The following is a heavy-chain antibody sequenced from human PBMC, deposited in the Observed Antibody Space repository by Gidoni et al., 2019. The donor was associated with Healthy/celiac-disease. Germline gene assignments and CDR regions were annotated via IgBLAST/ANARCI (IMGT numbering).Heavy chain of an antibody. Sequence: EVQLVESGGGLVQPGGSLKLSCAASGFTFSGSSMHWVRQASGKGLEWIGRIRSRVNNYATSYAASVKGRFTISRDDSENTAYLQMDSLKTEDTGVYYCIRPLSGSSVDLDYWGQGTLVTVSS. CDR2: IRSRVNNYAT. CDR1: GFTFSGSS. V-gene: IGHV3-73*01. CDR3: IRPLSGSSVDLDY. D-gene: IGHD1-26*01. J-gene: IGHJ4*02.